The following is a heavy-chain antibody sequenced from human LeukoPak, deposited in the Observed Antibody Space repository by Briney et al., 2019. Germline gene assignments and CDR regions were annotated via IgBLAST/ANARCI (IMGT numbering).Heavy chain of an antibody. CDR3: ARGQEAFDY. CDR2: IYPRDGST. V-gene: IGHV1-46*01. J-gene: IGHJ4*02. Sequence: ASVKVSCKASGYSFTSNYIHWVRQAPGQGLEWMGMIYPRDGSTSYAQKFQGRVTVTRDTSTSTVHMELSGLRSEDTAVYYCARGQEAFDYWGQRTLVTVSS. CDR1: GYSFTSNY.